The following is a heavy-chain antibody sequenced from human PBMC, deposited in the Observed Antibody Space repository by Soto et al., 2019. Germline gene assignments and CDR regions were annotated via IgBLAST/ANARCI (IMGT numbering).Heavy chain of an antibody. CDR2: MWSNGNK. CDR1: GFSFSTYG. D-gene: IGHD2-8*01. J-gene: IGHJ4*02. V-gene: IGHV3-33*01. CDR3: ARDSLGVPTDFDY. Sequence: QVQLVESGGGVVQPGRSLTLSFAASGFSFSTYGMHWIRQAPGKGLEWVAVMWSNGNKNYADSVKGRFTISRDTSQNILFLQMDSLRAEDTAVYYCARDSLGVPTDFDYWGQGTLVTVSS.